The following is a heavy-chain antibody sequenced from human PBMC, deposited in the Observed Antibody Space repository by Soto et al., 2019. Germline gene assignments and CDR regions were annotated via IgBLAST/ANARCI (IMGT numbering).Heavy chain of an antibody. CDR2: INHVGNT. J-gene: IGHJ4*02. V-gene: IGHV4-34*01. CDR3: ARGGGEVRY. Sequence: QVQLQQWGAGLLKPSETLSLTCAVFGGSFSGHYWSWIRQPPGKGLEWVGKINHVGNTKYNPSLKSPVTISQDTSKNQSSLKLSSVTAADAAVYYCARGGGEVRYWGQGTLVTVSS. CDR1: GGSFSGHY. D-gene: IGHD3-10*01.